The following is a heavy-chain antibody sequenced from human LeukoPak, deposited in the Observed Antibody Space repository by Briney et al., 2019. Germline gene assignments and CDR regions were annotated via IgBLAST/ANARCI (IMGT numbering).Heavy chain of an antibody. V-gene: IGHV4-31*03. CDR3: AHGSGSYLLYFQH. CDR2: IYYSGST. J-gene: IGHJ1*01. D-gene: IGHD3-10*01. Sequence: SQTLSLTCTVSGGSISSGGYYWSWIRQHPGKGLEWIGYIYYSGSTYYKPSLKSRVTISVDTSKNQFSLKLSSVTAADTAVYYCAHGSGSYLLYFQHWGQGTLVTVSS. CDR1: GGSISSGGYY.